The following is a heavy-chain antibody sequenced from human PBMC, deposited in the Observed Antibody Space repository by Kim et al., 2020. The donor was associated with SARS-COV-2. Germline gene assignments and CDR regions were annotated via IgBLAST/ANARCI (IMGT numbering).Heavy chain of an antibody. J-gene: IGHJ2*01. CDR1: GGSISSYY. V-gene: IGHV4-59*01. CDR3: ARMDSSGWYESYWYFDL. D-gene: IGHD6-19*01. Sequence: SETLSLTCTVSGGSISSYYWSWIRQPPGKGLEWIGYIYYSGSTNYNPSLKSRVTISVDTSKNQFSLKLSSVTAADMAVYYCARMDSSGWYESYWYFDLWGRGTLVTVSS. CDR2: IYYSGST.